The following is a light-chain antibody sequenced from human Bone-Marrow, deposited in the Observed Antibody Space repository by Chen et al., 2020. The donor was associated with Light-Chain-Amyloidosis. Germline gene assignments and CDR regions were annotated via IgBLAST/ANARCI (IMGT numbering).Light chain of an antibody. V-gene: IGLV2-14*01. CDR1: SSDVGGDNH. CDR2: EVT. Sequence: QSALTQPASVPGSPGQSITISCTGTSSDVGGDNHVSWYQQHPDNAPKLMIYEVTNRPSWVPDRFSGSKSDNTASLTISGLPTEDEADYFCSSYTITNTLVFGSGTRVTVL. J-gene: IGLJ1*01. CDR3: SSYTITNTLV.